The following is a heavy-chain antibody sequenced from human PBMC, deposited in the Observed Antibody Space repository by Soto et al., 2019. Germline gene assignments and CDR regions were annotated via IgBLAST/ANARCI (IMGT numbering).Heavy chain of an antibody. V-gene: IGHV3-30*03. CDR3: LPRSSSVAFYYYGMDG. D-gene: IGHD2-15*01. J-gene: IGHJ6*02. CDR1: GFTFSNYD. Sequence: GGSLRLSCAASGFTFSNYDMHWVRQAPGKGLEWVAVISYDGSNKYYADSVKGRFTISRDNSKNTLYVQMNSLRAEDTAVYYCLPRSSSVAFYYYGMDGWGQGTTVTVSS. CDR2: ISYDGSNK.